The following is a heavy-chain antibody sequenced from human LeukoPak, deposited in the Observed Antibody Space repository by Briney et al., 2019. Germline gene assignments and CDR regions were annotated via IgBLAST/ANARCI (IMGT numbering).Heavy chain of an antibody. J-gene: IGHJ4*02. CDR1: GYTFTGYY. D-gene: IGHD3-10*01. CDR3: ARDVYYYGSGSYYGYIGY. CDR2: INPNSGGT. V-gene: IGHV1-2*02. Sequence: ASVKVSCKASGYTFTGYYMHWVRQAPGQGLEWMGWINPNSGGTNYAQKFRGRVTMTRDTSISTAYMELSRLRSDDTAVYYCARDVYYYGSGSYYGYIGYWGQGTLVTVPS.